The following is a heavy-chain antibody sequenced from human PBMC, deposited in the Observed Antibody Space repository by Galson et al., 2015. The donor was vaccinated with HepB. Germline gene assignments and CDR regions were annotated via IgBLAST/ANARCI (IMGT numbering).Heavy chain of an antibody. D-gene: IGHD3-10*01. CDR3: ARDGTALLWFGESAWFDP. CDR1: GGSISSSSYY. J-gene: IGHJ5*02. CDR2: IDYSGST. V-gene: IGHV4-39*07. Sequence: SETLSLTCTVSGGSISSSSYYWGWIRQPPGKGLEWIGSIDYSGSTYYNPSLKSRVTISGATSKNQFSLKLSSATAADTAAYYCARDGTALLWFGESAWFDPWGQGTLVTVSS.